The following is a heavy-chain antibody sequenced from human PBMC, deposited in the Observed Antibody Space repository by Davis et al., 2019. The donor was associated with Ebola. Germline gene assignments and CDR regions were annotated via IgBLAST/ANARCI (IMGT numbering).Heavy chain of an antibody. Sequence: ASVKVSCKASGYTFINYGITWVRQAPGRGLEWMGWISAYNGNTNYPQKFQGRVTMTTHTSTSTAYMALRSLRSDDTAVYYCAREATYYYDSSGRPTPYYFNSWGQGTLVTVSS. CDR3: AREATYYYDSSGRPTPYYFNS. CDR2: ISAYNGNT. CDR1: GYTFINYG. D-gene: IGHD3-22*01. J-gene: IGHJ4*02. V-gene: IGHV1-18*01.